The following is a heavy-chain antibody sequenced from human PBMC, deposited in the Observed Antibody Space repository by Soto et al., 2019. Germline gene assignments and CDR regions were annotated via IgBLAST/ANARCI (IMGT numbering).Heavy chain of an antibody. V-gene: IGHV3-23*01. CDR1: GFTFSNYA. CDR3: ARDDIAVAGISTYYYYGMDV. Sequence: GGSLRLSCAASGFTFSNYAVTWVRQAPGKGLEWVSTISGSGGSTYYADTVKGRFTISRDSAKNSLYLQMNSLTAEDTAVYYCARDDIAVAGISTYYYYGMDVWGQGTTVTVSS. CDR2: ISGSGGST. J-gene: IGHJ6*02. D-gene: IGHD6-19*01.